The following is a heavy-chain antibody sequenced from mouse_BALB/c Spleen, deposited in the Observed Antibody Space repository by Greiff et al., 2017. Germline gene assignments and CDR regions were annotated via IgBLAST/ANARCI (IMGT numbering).Heavy chain of an antibody. J-gene: IGHJ4*01. CDR1: GYTFTSYW. V-gene: IGHV1S81*02. D-gene: IGHD2-9*01. Sequence: QVQLQQSGAELVKPGASVKLSCKASGYTFTSYWMHWVKQRPGQGLEWIGEINPSNGRTNYNEKFKSKATLTVDKSSSTAYMQLSSLTSEDSAVYYCARAYYGYAGYAMDYWGQGTSVTVSS. CDR2: INPSNGRT. CDR3: ARAYYGYAGYAMDY.